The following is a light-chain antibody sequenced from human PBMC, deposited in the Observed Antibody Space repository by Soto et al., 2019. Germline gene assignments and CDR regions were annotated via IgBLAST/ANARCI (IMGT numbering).Light chain of an antibody. CDR1: QSISSW. Sequence: DIQMTQSPSTLSASVGDRVTITCRASQSISSWLAWYQQKPGKAPKLLIYDASSLESGVPSRFSGSGSGTEFALTISSMQPYDFSTFFWRPSNSYSLWGTLVQGTRVDIK. CDR3: RPSNSYSLWGT. CDR2: DAS. J-gene: IGKJ1*01. V-gene: IGKV1-5*01.